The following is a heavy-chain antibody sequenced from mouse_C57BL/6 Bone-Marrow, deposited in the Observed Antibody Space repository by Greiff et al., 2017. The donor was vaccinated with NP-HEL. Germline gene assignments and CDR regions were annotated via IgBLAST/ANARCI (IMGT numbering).Heavy chain of an antibody. CDR1: GYTLTSYG. J-gene: IGHJ2*01. CDR3: ARLGGYYYESLVDY. V-gene: IGHV1-81*01. D-gene: IGHD1-1*01. Sequence: VKLMESGAELARPGASVKLSCKASGYTLTSYGISWVKQRTGQGLEWIGEIYPRSGNTYYNEKFKGKATLTADKSASTAYMELRSLTSEDSAVYFCARLGGYYYESLVDYWGQGTTLTVSS. CDR2: IYPRSGNT.